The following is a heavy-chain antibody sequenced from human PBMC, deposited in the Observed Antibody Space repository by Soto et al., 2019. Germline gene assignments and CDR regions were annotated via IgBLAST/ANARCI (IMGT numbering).Heavy chain of an antibody. V-gene: IGHV3-21*01. CDR3: ARDQGVVVPAAINYYYYYMDV. CDR1: GFTFSSYS. D-gene: IGHD2-2*01. CDR2: ISSSSSYI. J-gene: IGHJ6*03. Sequence: GGSLRLSCAASGFTFSSYSMNWVRQAPGKGLEWVSSISSSSSYIYYADSVKGRFTISRDNAKNSLYLQMNSLRAEDTAVYYCARDQGVVVPAAINYYYYYMDVWGKGTTVTASS.